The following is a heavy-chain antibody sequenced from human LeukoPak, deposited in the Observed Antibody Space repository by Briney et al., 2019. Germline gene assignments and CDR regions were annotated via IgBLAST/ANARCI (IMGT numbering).Heavy chain of an antibody. CDR1: GFTFSSYG. Sequence: GRSLRLSCAASGFTFSSYGMHWVRQAPGKGLEWVAVIWYDGSNKYYADSVKGRFTISRDNSKNTLYLEMNSLRAEDTAVYYRAKALGTFGWELPMDSWGQGTLVTVSS. J-gene: IGHJ4*02. D-gene: IGHD1-26*01. V-gene: IGHV3-33*06. CDR3: AKALGTFGWELPMDS. CDR2: IWYDGSNK.